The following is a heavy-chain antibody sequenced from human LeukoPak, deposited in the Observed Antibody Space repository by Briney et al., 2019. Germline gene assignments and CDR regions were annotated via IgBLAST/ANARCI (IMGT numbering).Heavy chain of an antibody. V-gene: IGHV3-21*04. CDR3: ANQFSSLRSDFWSGYPPPDY. CDR2: ISSSSNYI. D-gene: IGHD3-3*01. J-gene: IGHJ4*02. Sequence: GGSLRLSCAASGFTFSSYSMNWVRQAPGKGLEWVSSISSSSNYIYYADSVKGRFTISRDNSKNTLYLQMNSLRAEDTAVYYCANQFSSLRSDFWSGYPPPDYWGQGTLVTVSS. CDR1: GFTFSSYS.